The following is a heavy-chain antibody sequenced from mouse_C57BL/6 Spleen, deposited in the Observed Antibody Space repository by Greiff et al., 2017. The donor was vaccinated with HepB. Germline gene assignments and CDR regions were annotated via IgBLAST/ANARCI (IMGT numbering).Heavy chain of an antibody. D-gene: IGHD1-1*01. J-gene: IGHJ1*03. CDR3: AREEGNYYGSSYWYFDV. V-gene: IGHV1-82*01. Sequence: VQLQQSGPELVKPGASVKISCKASGYAFSSSWMNWVKQRPGKGLEWIGRIYPGDGDTNYNGKFKGKATLTADKSSSTAYMQLSSLTSEDSAVYFCAREEGNYYGSSYWYFDVWGTGTTVTVSS. CDR2: IYPGDGDT. CDR1: GYAFSSSW.